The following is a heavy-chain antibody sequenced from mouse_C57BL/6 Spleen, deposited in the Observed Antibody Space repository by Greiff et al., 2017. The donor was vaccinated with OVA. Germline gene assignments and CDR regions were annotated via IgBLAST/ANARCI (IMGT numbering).Heavy chain of an antibody. CDR2: ISNGGGST. V-gene: IGHV5-12*01. J-gene: IGHJ2*01. D-gene: IGHD2-4*01. CDR3: ARRGLRRDPYYFDY. Sequence: EVQLVESGGGLVQPGGSLKLSCAASGFTFSDYYMYWVRQTPEKRLEWVAYISNGGGSTYYPDTVKGRFTISRDNAKNTLYLQMSRLKSEDTAMYYCARRGLRRDPYYFDYWGQGTTLTVSS. CDR1: GFTFSDYY.